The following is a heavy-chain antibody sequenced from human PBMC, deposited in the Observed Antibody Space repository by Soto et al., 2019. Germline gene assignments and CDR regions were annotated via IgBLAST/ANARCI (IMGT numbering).Heavy chain of an antibody. CDR1: GFTFSSYA. CDR2: ITGSGGRT. V-gene: IGHV3-23*01. Sequence: EVQLLESGGGLVQPGGSLRLSCAASGFTFSSYAMSWVRQAPGKGLEWVSAITGSGGRTYYADSVKGRFTISRDNSKNTLYLQRNSLRAEDRALYYCAKGLTGAPYYGMDVWGQGTTVTVSS. D-gene: IGHD7-27*01. J-gene: IGHJ6*02. CDR3: AKGLTGAPYYGMDV.